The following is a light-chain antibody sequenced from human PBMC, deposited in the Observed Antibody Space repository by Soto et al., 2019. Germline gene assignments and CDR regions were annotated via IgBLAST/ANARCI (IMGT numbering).Light chain of an antibody. CDR3: QQSYSTPYT. J-gene: IGKJ2*01. V-gene: IGKV1-39*01. Sequence: DIHMTQSPSSLSASVGDRVTITCRASQSISSYLNWYQQKPGKAPKLLIYAASSLQSGVPSRFSGSESGTDFTLTISSLQPEDFATYYCQQSYSTPYTFGQGTKLEIK. CDR1: QSISSY. CDR2: AAS.